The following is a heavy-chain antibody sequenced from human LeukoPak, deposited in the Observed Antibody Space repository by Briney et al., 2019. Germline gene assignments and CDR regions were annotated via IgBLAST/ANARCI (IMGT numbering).Heavy chain of an antibody. D-gene: IGHD2-15*01. CDR2: ISSSGSTI. CDR1: GFTFSDYY. Sequence: SGGSLRLSCAASGFTFSDYYMSWNRQAPGKGLEWVSYISSSGSTIYYADSVKGRFTISRDNAKNSLYLQMNSLRAEDTAVYYCARRYCSGGSCYKGAGYYYMDVWGKGTTVTISS. J-gene: IGHJ6*03. CDR3: ARRYCSGGSCYKGAGYYYMDV. V-gene: IGHV3-11*04.